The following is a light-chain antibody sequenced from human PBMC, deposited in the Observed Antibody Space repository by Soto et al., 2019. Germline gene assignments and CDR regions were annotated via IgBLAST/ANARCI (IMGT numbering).Light chain of an antibody. J-gene: IGKJ1*01. CDR1: RSVSSY. CDR2: DTS. CDR3: QQRSSWPPT. V-gene: IGKV3-11*01. Sequence: EVVLTQSPSTLSLSPGERATLSCRASRSVSSYLAWYQQKPGQPPRLLIYDTSNRATDIPARFSGSGSGTDFTLTISSLEPEDFAFYYCQQRSSWPPTFGQGTKV.